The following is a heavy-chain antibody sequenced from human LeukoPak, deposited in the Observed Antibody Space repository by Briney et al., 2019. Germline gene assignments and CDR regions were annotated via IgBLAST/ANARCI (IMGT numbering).Heavy chain of an antibody. J-gene: IGHJ6*02. CDR1: GGSISSGGYN. CDR3: ARWVLPGNYYGMDV. V-gene: IGHV4-31*03. CDR2: IYYSGST. D-gene: IGHD3-10*01. Sequence: PSQTLSPTCTVSGGSISSGGYNWSWIRQHPGKGLEWVGYIYYSGSTYYNPSLKSRVTISVDTSKNQFSLKLSSVTAADTAVYYCARWVLPGNYYGMDVWGQGTTVTVS.